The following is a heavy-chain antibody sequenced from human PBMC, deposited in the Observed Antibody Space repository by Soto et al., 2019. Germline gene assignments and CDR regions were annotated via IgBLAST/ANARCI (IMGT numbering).Heavy chain of an antibody. CDR2: IRSKIYGGTT. CDR1: GFIFGDYA. Sequence: GSLRLSCTTSGFIFGDYAMSWVRQAPGKGLECVSFIRSKIYGGTTEYAASVKGRFTISRDDSKSIAYLQMNTLKTEDTAVYYCTREEKWELLSYYYGMDVWGQGTTVTGLL. J-gene: IGHJ6*02. V-gene: IGHV3-49*04. CDR3: TREEKWELLSYYYGMDV. D-gene: IGHD1-26*01.